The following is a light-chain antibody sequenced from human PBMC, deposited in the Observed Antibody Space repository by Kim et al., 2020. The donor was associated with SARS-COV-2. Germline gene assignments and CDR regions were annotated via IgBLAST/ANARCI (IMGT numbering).Light chain of an antibody. V-gene: IGLV2-8*01. CDR2: EVS. Sequence: GQSVPISSTGTSSDVGGYNYVSWYQQYPAKAPKLKIYEVSKRPSGVPDRFSGSKSGNTASLTVSGLQAEDEADYYCSSYAGSNNLVFGGGTQLTVL. CDR1: SSDVGGYNY. J-gene: IGLJ2*01. CDR3: SSYAGSNNLV.